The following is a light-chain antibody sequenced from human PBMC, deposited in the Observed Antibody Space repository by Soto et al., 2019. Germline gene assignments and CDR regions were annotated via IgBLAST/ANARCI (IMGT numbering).Light chain of an antibody. V-gene: IGKV3-20*01. J-gene: IGKJ1*01. CDR1: QSVNSNY. Sequence: EIVLTQSPGTLSLSPGERATLSCRASQSVNSNYLAWYQRKPGQAPRLLIYGASNRATDIPYRFSASGSGKDFTLTMTRLEAEDFAVYYCQQYDSTPPTVGQGTKVEVK. CDR2: GAS. CDR3: QQYDSTPPT.